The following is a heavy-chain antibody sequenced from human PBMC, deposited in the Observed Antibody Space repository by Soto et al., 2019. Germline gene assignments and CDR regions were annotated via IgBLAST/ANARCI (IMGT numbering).Heavy chain of an antibody. CDR3: AREMVTIRGVRFDS. CDR1: GYIFTTYY. J-gene: IGHJ4*02. Sequence: ASVKVSCKTSGYIFTTYYIHWVRQAPGQGLDWMGIIDPRRGSTNYAQKFQDRVNMTRDTSTNTVYMDLSRLRSDDTAVYYCAREMVTIRGVRFDSWGQGTLVTVSS. V-gene: IGHV1-46*01. D-gene: IGHD5-18*01. CDR2: IDPRRGST.